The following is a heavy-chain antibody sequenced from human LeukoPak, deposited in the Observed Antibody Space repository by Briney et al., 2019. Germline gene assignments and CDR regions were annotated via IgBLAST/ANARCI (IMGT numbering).Heavy chain of an antibody. CDR3: AADSMTTVTTWGYYYYYGMDV. CDR2: ITASGTAM. V-gene: IGHV3-48*02. J-gene: IGHJ6*02. CDR1: GFTFSSYS. Sequence: QTGGSLRLSCAASGFTFSSYSMNWVRQAPGKGLEWVSHITASGTAMFYADSVKGRFTISRDNAKNSLYLQMNSLRDEDTAVYYCAADSMTTVTTWGYYYYYGMDVWGQGTTVTVSS. D-gene: IGHD4-11*01.